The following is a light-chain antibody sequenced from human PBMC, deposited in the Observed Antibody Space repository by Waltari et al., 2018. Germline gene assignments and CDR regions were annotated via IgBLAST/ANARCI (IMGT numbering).Light chain of an antibody. CDR1: QSVSSY. J-gene: IGKJ5*01. V-gene: IGKV3-11*01. Sequence: EIVLTQSPATLSLSPGERATLSCRASQSVSSYLAWYQQTPGQAPRLLIYDASNRATGIPARFSGSGSGTEFTLTISSLEPEDFAVYYCQHRSNWPAFGQGTRLEIK. CDR3: QHRSNWPA. CDR2: DAS.